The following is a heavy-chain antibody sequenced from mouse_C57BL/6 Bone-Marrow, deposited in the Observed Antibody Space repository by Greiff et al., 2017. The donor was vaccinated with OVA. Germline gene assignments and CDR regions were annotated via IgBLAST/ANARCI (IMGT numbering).Heavy chain of an antibody. Sequence: EVQLVESGGGLVQPKGSLKLSCAASGFSFNTYAMNWVRQAPGKGLEWVARIRSKSNNYATYYADSVKDRFTISRDDSESMLYLQMNNLKTEDTAMYYCVRQDCDGSSYDYWGQGTTLTVSS. V-gene: IGHV10-1*01. CDR1: GFSFNTYA. J-gene: IGHJ2*01. CDR3: VRQDCDGSSYDY. D-gene: IGHD1-1*01. CDR2: IRSKSNNYAT.